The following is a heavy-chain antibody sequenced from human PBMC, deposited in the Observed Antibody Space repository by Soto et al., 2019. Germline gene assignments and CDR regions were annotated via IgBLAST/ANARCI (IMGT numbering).Heavy chain of an antibody. CDR3: ARGPRTQLWFPFAF. CDR2: ISPKSGGT. Sequence: ASVKVSCKASGYTFSDYYMHWVRQAPGQGLEWMGWISPKSGGTEYAQQFQGRVTMTTDTSTSTAYMELSNLRSDDTAIYYCARGPRTQLWFPFAFWGQGTLVTVSS. V-gene: IGHV1-2*02. D-gene: IGHD5-18*01. J-gene: IGHJ4*02. CDR1: GYTFSDYY.